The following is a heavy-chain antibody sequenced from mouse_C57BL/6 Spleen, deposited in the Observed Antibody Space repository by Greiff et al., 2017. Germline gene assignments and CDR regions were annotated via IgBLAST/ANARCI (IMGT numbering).Heavy chain of an antibody. D-gene: IGHD2-3*01. CDR1: GFTFSSYG. V-gene: IGHV5-6*01. CDR3: ARHIYDGYPHYYAMDY. J-gene: IGHJ4*01. Sequence: EVQLVESGGDLVKPGGSLKLSCAASGFTFSSYGMSWVRQTPDKRLEWVATISSGGSYTYYPDSVKGRFTISRDNAKNTLYLQMSSLKSEDTAMYYCARHIYDGYPHYYAMDYWGQGTSVTVSS. CDR2: ISSGGSYT.